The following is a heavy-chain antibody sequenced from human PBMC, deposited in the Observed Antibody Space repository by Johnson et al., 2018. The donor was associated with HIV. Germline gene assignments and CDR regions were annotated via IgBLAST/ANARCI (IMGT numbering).Heavy chain of an antibody. CDR3: AKALRIFGSGVKEAFDI. Sequence: QVQLVESGGGLVQPGGSLRLSCAASGFTFSNYAMTWVRQSPGKGLEWVAVISYDGSNKYYADSVKGRFTISRDNSENTLYLQMNSQRAEDTAVYYCAKALRIFGSGVKEAFDIWGQGTMVTVSS. D-gene: IGHD3-10*01. CDR2: ISYDGSNK. CDR1: GFTFSNYA. J-gene: IGHJ3*02. V-gene: IGHV3-30*14.